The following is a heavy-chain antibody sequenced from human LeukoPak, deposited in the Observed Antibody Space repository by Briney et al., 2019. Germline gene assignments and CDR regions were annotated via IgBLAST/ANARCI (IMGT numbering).Heavy chain of an antibody. V-gene: IGHV4-30-2*01. J-gene: IGHJ4*02. CDR3: ARGIAVAGSKRGYFDY. CDR1: GGSISSGGYS. Sequence: SQTLSLTCAVSGGSISSGGYSWSWIRQPPGKGLEWIGYIYHSGSTYYNPSLKSRVTISVDRSKNQFSLKLSSVTAADTAVYYCARGIAVAGSKRGYFDYWGQGTLVNVSS. D-gene: IGHD6-19*01. CDR2: IYHSGST.